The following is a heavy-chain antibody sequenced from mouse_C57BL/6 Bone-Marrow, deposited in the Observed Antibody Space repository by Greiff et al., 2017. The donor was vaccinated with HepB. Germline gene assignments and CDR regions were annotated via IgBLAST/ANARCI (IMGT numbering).Heavy chain of an antibody. CDR1: GFTFSDYY. CDR3: ARQNYGFFAY. Sequence: DVHLVESGGGLVQPGGSLKLSCAASGFTFSDYYMYWVRQTPEKRLEWVAYISNGGGSTYYPDTVKGRFTISRDNAKNTLYLQMSRLKSEDTAMYYCARQNYGFFAYWGQGTLVTVSA. CDR2: ISNGGGST. J-gene: IGHJ3*01. V-gene: IGHV5-12*01. D-gene: IGHD1-1*02.